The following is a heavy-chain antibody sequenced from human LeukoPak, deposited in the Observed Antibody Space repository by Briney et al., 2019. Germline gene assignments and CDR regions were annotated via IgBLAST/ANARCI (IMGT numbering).Heavy chain of an antibody. CDR1: GFTFSSYG. CDR2: ISYDGSNK. CDR3: AKDVSSSWYTNNWFDP. Sequence: GGSLRLSCAASGFTFSSYGMHWVRQAPGKGLEWVAVISYDGSNKYYADSVKGRFTISRDNSKNTLYLQMNSLRAEDTAVYYCAKDVSSSWYTNNWFDPWGQGTLVTVSS. D-gene: IGHD6-13*01. V-gene: IGHV3-30*18. J-gene: IGHJ5*02.